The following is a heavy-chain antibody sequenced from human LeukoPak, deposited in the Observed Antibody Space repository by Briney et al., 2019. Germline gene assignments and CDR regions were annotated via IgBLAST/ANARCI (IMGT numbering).Heavy chain of an antibody. CDR3: AREHLRNYYDSSTRGFDP. J-gene: IGHJ5*02. CDR1: GFTFSSYA. CDR2: ISYDGSNK. Sequence: GRSLRLSCTASGFTFSSYAMHWVRQAPGKGLEWVAVISYDGSNKYYADSVKGRFTISRDNSKNTPYLQMNSLRADDTAVYYCAREHLRNYYDSSTRGFDPWGQGTLVTVAS. V-gene: IGHV3-30*01. D-gene: IGHD3-22*01.